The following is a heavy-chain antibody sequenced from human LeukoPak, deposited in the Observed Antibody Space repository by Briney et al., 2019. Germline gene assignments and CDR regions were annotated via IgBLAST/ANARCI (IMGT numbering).Heavy chain of an antibody. V-gene: IGHV4-38-2*02. Sequence: PSETLPLTCTVSGHSISSGYYWGWIRQPPGKGLEWIGSIYHSGSTYYNPSLKSRVTISVDTSKNQFSLKLSSVTAADTAVYYCAGDLASSGWYETNWFDPWGQGTLVTVSS. CDR1: GHSISSGYY. J-gene: IGHJ5*02. CDR2: IYHSGST. CDR3: AGDLASSGWYETNWFDP. D-gene: IGHD6-19*01.